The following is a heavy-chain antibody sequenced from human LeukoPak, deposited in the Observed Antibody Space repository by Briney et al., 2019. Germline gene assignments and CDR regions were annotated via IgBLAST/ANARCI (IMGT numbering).Heavy chain of an antibody. CDR1: GGTFRRYA. CDR3: ARDPPPSPGKTAAGTRGVYYYGMDV. CDR2: IIPIYGIA. Sequence: SVQVSCKASGGTFRRYALSWVRQAPGQGLEGMGRIIPIYGIANYAQKFQGRVTITADNSTSTAYMELSSLRSEDTGVYYCARDPPPSPGKTAAGTRGVYYYGMDVWGQGTTVTVSS. V-gene: IGHV1-69*04. J-gene: IGHJ6*02. D-gene: IGHD6-13*01.